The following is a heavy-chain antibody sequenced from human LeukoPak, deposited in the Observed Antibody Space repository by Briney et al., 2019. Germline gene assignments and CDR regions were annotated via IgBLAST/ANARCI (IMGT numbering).Heavy chain of an antibody. D-gene: IGHD2-2*02. Sequence: ASVKVSCKASGYTFTGYYMHLVRQAPGQGLEWMGWINPNSGGTNYAQKFQGRVTMTRDTSISTAYMELSRLRSDDTAVYYCASDWGLSQLEYCSNTNCYMGAFDIWGQGTMVTVSS. CDR3: ASDWGLSQLEYCSNTNCYMGAFDI. J-gene: IGHJ3*02. V-gene: IGHV1-2*02. CDR2: INPNSGGT. CDR1: GYTFTGYY.